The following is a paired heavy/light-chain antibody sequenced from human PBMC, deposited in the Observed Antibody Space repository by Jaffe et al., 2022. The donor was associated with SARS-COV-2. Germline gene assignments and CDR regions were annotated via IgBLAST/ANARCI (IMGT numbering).Heavy chain of an antibody. J-gene: IGHJ2*01. Sequence: QVQLQESGPGLVKPSQTLSLTCTVSGGSISSSGYYWSWIRQPAGKGMEWIGHIYTSGSTNYSPSLKSRVTISVDTSKNQFSLKLSSVTAADTAVYYCARGWSDKRRHWYFDIWGRGTLVTVSS. CDR1: GGSISSSGYY. V-gene: IGHV4-61*02. CDR3: ARGWSDKRRHWYFDI. D-gene: IGHD2-15*01. CDR2: IYTSGST.
Light chain of an antibody. V-gene: IGLV2-14*01. CDR3: NSYTSSNTLV. Sequence: QSALTQPASVSGSPGQSIAISCTGTNSDVGDYNYVSWYQQYPGKAPKLIIYEVSNRPSGVSNRFSGSKSGNTASLTISGLQAEDEADYYCNSYTSSNTLVFGGGTKLTVL. J-gene: IGLJ3*02. CDR2: EVS. CDR1: NSDVGDYNY.